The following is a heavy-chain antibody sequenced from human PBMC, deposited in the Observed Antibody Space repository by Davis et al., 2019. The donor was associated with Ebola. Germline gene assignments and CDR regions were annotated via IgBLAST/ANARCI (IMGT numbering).Heavy chain of an antibody. Sequence: ASVKVSCKASGYNFLTYDINWVRQAPGQGLEWMGWMNLNSGKTVYAQRFQGRVSITRNNTLSTAYMELRSLRSDDTAGYYCTRGYCSGTNCYSWFDPWGQGTLVTVSS. CDR3: TRGYCSGTNCYSWFDP. CDR1: GYNFLTYD. CDR2: MNLNSGKT. D-gene: IGHD2-2*02. J-gene: IGHJ5*02. V-gene: IGHV1-8*03.